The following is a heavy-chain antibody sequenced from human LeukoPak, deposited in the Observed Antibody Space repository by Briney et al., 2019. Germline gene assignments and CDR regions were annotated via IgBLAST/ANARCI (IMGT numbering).Heavy chain of an antibody. J-gene: IGHJ5*02. D-gene: IGHD3-9*01. CDR2: ISGSGGST. CDR1: GFTFSSYA. Sequence: PGGSLRLSCAASGFTFSSYAVSWVRQAPGKGLEWVSAISGSGGSTYYADSVKGRFTISRDNSKNTLYLQMNSLRAEDTAVYYCAKDTGRYFDWLVGDNWFDPWGQGTLVTVSS. CDR3: AKDTGRYFDWLVGDNWFDP. V-gene: IGHV3-23*01.